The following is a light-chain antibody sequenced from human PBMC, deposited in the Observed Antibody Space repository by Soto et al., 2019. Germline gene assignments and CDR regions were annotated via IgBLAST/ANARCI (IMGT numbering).Light chain of an antibody. J-gene: IGLJ1*01. Sequence: QSALTQPASVSGSPGQSITISCTGTSRDVGGYNYVAWYQQHPDRAPKVMIYEVSNRHSGVSNRFSGSKSGNTASLTISGLQAEDEADYYCSSFASSSTLVVFGTGTKLTVL. V-gene: IGLV2-14*01. CDR2: EVS. CDR1: SRDVGGYNY. CDR3: SSFASSSTLVV.